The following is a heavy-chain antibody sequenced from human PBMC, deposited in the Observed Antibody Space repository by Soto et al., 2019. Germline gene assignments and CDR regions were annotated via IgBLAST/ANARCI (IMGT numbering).Heavy chain of an antibody. J-gene: IGHJ6*03. D-gene: IGHD5-18*01. V-gene: IGHV3-23*01. CDR2: ISGSGGST. CDR1: GFTFSSYA. CDR3: AKGRGYSYGYVGLYYYMDV. Sequence: EVQLLESGGGLVQPGGSLRLSCAASGFTFSSYAMSWVRQAPGKGLEWVSAISGSGGSTYYADSVKGRFTISRDNSKNTLYLQMNRLRDEDTAVYYCAKGRGYSYGYVGLYYYMDVWGKGTTVNVSS.